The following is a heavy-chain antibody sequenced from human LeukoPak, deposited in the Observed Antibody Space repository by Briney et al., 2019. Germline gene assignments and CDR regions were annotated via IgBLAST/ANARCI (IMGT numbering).Heavy chain of an antibody. CDR1: GFTFSNFW. D-gene: IGHD1-1*01. Sequence: PGGSLRLSCAGSGFTFSNFWMSWVRQAPGRGLEWVANIHPEGNEKYHLESVKGRFTISRDNINNLLFLQMNALRVEDTAIYYCARGDDFSGDHWGQGTLVTVSS. CDR3: ARGDDFSGDH. V-gene: IGHV3-7*04. J-gene: IGHJ4*02. CDR2: IHPEGNEK.